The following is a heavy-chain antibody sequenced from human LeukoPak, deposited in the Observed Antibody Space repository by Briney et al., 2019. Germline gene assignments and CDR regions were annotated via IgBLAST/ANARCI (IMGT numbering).Heavy chain of an antibody. D-gene: IGHD2-21*02. CDR1: GGSFSGYY. Sequence: SETLSLTCAVYGGSFSGYYWSWIRQPPGKGLEWIGEINHSGSTNYNPSLKSRVTISVDTSKNQFSLKLSSVTAADTAVYYCARGGGDCYLDPWGQGTLVTVSS. CDR3: ARGGGDCYLDP. CDR2: INHSGST. V-gene: IGHV4-34*01. J-gene: IGHJ5*02.